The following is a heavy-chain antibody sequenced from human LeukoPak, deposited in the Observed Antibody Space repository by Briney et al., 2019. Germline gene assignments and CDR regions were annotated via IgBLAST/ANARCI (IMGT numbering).Heavy chain of an antibody. CDR2: MGIAGDT. CDR1: GFTFSSYD. J-gene: IGHJ4*02. D-gene: IGHD6-6*01. V-gene: IGHV3-13*01. Sequence: GGSLRLSCAASGFTFSSYDMHWVRQAPAKGLEWVSAMGIAGDTYYPGSVKGRFTISRENAKNSLYLQMNSLRAGDTAVYYCARGSEYSGSSDIYTPKQPPDYWGQGTLVTVSS. CDR3: ARGSEYSGSSDIYTPKQPPDY.